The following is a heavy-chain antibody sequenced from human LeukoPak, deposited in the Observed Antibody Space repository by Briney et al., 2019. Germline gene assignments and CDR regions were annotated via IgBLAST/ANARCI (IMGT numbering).Heavy chain of an antibody. J-gene: IGHJ5*02. CDR2: INTKTGNP. D-gene: IGHD6-13*01. CDR1: GGTFSSYA. V-gene: IGHV7-4-1*02. CDR3: AKKAASGGDWFDP. Sequence: GSSVKVSCKASGGTFSSYAISWVRQAPGQGLEWMGWINTKTGNPTYAQGFTGRFVFSLDTSVSTAYLQISSLKAEDTAVYYCAKKAASGGDWFDPWGQGTPVTVSS.